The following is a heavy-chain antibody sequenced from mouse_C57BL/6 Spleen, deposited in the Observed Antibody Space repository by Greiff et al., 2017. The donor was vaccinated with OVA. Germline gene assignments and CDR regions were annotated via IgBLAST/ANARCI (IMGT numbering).Heavy chain of an antibody. V-gene: IGHV5-4*03. CDR2: ISDDGSFT. CDR3: ARGPPPMGTY. J-gene: IGHJ3*01. Sequence: EVKLVESGGGLVKPGGSLKLSCAASGFTFSSYGMSWVRQTPEKRLEWVATISDDGSFTYYPDNVKGRFTISRDNAKNNLYLQMSHLKSEDTAMYYCARGPPPMGTYWGQGTLVTVSA. CDR1: GFTFSSYG.